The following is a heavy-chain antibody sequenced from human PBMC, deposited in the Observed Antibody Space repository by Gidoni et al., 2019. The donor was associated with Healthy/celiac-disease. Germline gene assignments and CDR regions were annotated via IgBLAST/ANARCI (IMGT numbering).Heavy chain of an antibody. CDR1: GGTFSSYT. CDR3: AREGGYYDSSGYQVY. CDR2: IIPILGIA. D-gene: IGHD3-22*01. Sequence: QVQLVQSVAEVQKPGSSVKVSCKASGGTFSSYTISWVRQAPGQGLEWMGRIIPILGIANYAQKFQGRVTITADKSTSTAYMELSSLRSEDTAVYYCAREGGYYDSSGYQVYWGQGTLVTVSS. V-gene: IGHV1-69*08. J-gene: IGHJ4*02.